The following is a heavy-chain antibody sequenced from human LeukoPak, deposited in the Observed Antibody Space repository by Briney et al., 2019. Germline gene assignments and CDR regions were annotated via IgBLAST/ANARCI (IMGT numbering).Heavy chain of an antibody. V-gene: IGHV5-51*01. D-gene: IGHD6-19*01. Sequence: GESLKISGKGSGYSFTSYWIGWVREMPGKGLEWVGIIYPGDSDTRYSPSFQGQVTISADKSIRTAYLQWSSLKASDTAMYYCALLQGGSGWYTGYFDYWGQGTLVTVSS. CDR1: GYSFTSYW. CDR2: IYPGDSDT. J-gene: IGHJ4*02. CDR3: ALLQGGSGWYTGYFDY.